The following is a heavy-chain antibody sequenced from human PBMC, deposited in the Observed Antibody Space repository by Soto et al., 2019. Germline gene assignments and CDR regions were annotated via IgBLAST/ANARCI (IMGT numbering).Heavy chain of an antibody. V-gene: IGHV3-11*01. CDR1: GFTFSDYY. CDR2: ISSSGSTI. J-gene: IGHJ4*02. CDR3: ATEPNYYDSRPSG. D-gene: IGHD3-22*01. Sequence: PGGSLRLSCAASGFTFSDYYMSWIRQAPGKGLEWVSYISSSGSTIYYADSVKGRFTISRDNAKNSLYLQMNSLRAEDTAVYYCATEPNYYDSRPSGWGQGTLVTVYS.